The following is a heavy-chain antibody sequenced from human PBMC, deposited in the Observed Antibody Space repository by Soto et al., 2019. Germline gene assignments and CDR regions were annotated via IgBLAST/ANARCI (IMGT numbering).Heavy chain of an antibody. CDR3: ARDQYYYDSSGPGAFDI. J-gene: IGHJ3*02. D-gene: IGHD3-22*01. V-gene: IGHV4-30-4*01. CDR2: IYYSGST. Sequence: PSETLSLTCTVSGGSISSGDYYWSWIRQPPGKGLEWIGYIYYSGSTYYNPSLKSRVTISVDTSKNQFSLKLSSVTAADTAVYYCARDQYYYDSSGPGAFDIWGQGTMVTVS. CDR1: GGSISSGDYY.